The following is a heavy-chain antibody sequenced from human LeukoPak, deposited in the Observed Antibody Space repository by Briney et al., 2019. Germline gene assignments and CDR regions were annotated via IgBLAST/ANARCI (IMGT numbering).Heavy chain of an antibody. D-gene: IGHD3-22*01. CDR3: ARDGTYDSGIDY. J-gene: IGHJ4*02. Sequence: PGGSLRLSCAASGFSFSSYWMHWVRQAPGKGLVWVSRINSDGSNTNYADSVKGRFTISRDNAKNTLCLQLHSLTAEDTALYYCARDGTYDSGIDYWGQGILVTVSS. CDR2: INSDGSNT. V-gene: IGHV3-74*01. CDR1: GFSFSSYW.